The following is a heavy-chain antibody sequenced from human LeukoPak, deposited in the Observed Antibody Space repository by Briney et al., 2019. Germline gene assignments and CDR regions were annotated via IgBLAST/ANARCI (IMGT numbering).Heavy chain of an antibody. Sequence: PSETLSLTCTVSGGSISSYYWNWIRQPPGKGLEWIGYIYYSGSTYYNPSLKSRVTISVDTSENQFSLKLSSVTAADTAVYYCARGRYSSGWYGLESDYFDYWGQGTLVTVSS. CDR1: GGSISSYY. CDR2: IYYSGST. CDR3: ARGRYSSGWYGLESDYFDY. J-gene: IGHJ4*02. D-gene: IGHD6-19*01. V-gene: IGHV4-59*06.